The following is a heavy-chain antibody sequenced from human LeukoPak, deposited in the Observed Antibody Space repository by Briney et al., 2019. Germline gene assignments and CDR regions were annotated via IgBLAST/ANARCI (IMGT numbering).Heavy chain of an antibody. D-gene: IGHD4-17*01. CDR2: IIPIFGTA. CDR1: GGTFSSYA. Sequence: ASVKVSCKASGGTFSSYAISWVRQAPGQRLEWMGGIIPIFGTANYAQKFQGRVTITTDESTSTAYMELSSLRSEDTAVYYCARVTVTTTIEHYWGQGTLVTVSS. J-gene: IGHJ4*02. CDR3: ARVTVTTTIEHY. V-gene: IGHV1-69*05.